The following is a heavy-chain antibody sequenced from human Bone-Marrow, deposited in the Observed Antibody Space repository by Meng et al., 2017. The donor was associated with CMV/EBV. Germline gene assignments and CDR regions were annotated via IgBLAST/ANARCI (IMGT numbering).Heavy chain of an antibody. CDR1: GFTFSSYG. D-gene: IGHD2-2*01. CDR2: ISYDGSNK. Sequence: LSLTCAASGFTFSSYGMHWVRQAPGKGLEWVAVISYDGSNKYYADSVKGRFTISRDNSKNTLYLQMNSLRAEDTAVYYCARGGVVVVPAAISYYYYGMDVWGQGTTVTVSS. J-gene: IGHJ6*02. CDR3: ARGGVVVVPAAISYYYYGMDV. V-gene: IGHV3-30*19.